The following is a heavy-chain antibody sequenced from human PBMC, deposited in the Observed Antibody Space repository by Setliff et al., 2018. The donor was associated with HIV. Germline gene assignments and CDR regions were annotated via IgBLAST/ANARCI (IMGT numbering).Heavy chain of an antibody. CDR3: ARDGTAGNFDY. D-gene: IGHD2-21*02. Sequence: SLTCTVSGGSLSSGGYYWSWIRQHPGKGLEWIGCIYHSGSTYYNPSLKSRVTISVDTSKNQLSLKLSSVTAADTAVYYCARDGTAGNFDYWGQGTLVTVSS. V-gene: IGHV4-31*03. J-gene: IGHJ4*02. CDR2: IYHSGST. CDR1: GGSLSSGGYY.